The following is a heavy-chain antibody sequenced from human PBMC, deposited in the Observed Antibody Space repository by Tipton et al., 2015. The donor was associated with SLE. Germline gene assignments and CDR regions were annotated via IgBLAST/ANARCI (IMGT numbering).Heavy chain of an antibody. D-gene: IGHD6-19*01. CDR1: GFTFSTYS. J-gene: IGHJ4*02. CDR3: ARDQYSSGRWDY. CDR2: ITSTSSYT. V-gene: IGHV3-21*01. Sequence: SLRLSCAASGFTFSTYSMNWVRQAPGKGLEWVSSITSTSSYTYYTDSVKGRFTISRDNAENSLSLQMNSLRAEDTAVYYCARDQYSSGRWDYWGQGALVTVSS.